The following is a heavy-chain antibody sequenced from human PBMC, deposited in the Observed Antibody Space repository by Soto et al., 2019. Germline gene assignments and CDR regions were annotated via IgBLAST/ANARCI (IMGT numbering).Heavy chain of an antibody. CDR1: GFTFSDYN. CDR2: ITSDGTTK. J-gene: IGHJ4*02. Sequence: EVQLVESGGGLVQPGGSLRLSCAASGFTFSDYNMNWVRQAPGKGLEWISYITSDGTTKYYADSVKGRFTVSRDNARNSLYLQMNSLRAEYTAVYYCARDRNSILGWPYWGQGTLVTVSS. V-gene: IGHV3-48*04. CDR3: ARDRNSILGWPY. D-gene: IGHD3-3*01.